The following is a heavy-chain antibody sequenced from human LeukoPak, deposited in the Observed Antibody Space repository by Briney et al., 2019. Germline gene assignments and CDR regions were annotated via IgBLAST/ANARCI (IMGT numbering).Heavy chain of an antibody. D-gene: IGHD4-23*01. Sequence: PSETLSLTCTVSGDSISSSSYYWGWIRQPPGKELEWIGSIYYSGSTYYNPSLNSRVTISVDTSKDQFSLKLSSVTAADTAVYYCARDYLGGNPDAFDIWGQGTMVTVSS. J-gene: IGHJ3*02. CDR1: GDSISSSSYY. CDR3: ARDYLGGNPDAFDI. CDR2: IYYSGST. V-gene: IGHV4-39*07.